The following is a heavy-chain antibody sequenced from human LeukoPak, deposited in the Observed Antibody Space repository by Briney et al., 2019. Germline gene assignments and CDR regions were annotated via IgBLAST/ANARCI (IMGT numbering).Heavy chain of an antibody. CDR2: IYHSGST. CDR1: GYSISSGYY. CDR3: ARDTCTNGVCYTPLDY. J-gene: IGHJ4*02. D-gene: IGHD2-8*01. V-gene: IGHV4-38-2*02. Sequence: SETLSLTCTVSGYSISSGYYWGWIRQPPGKGLEWIGSIYHSGSTYYNPSLKSRVTISVDTSKNQFSLKLSSVTAADTAVYYCARDTCTNGVCYTPLDYWGQGTLVTVSS.